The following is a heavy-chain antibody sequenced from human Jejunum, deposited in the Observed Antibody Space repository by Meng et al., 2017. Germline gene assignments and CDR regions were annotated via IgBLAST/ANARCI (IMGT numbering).Heavy chain of an antibody. D-gene: IGHD7-27*01. CDR3: ATRRLVWGSRDFDC. CDR2: VDPEEDET. Sequence: NNPGTSVHVSCVVAAHSTTELTMREVRQAPGKGVDGKGSVDPEEDETIYAQRFQGRDSMVRTEGTCTDSAYMEQSGLTSVNTAVYYGATRRLVWGSRDFDCWGQGTLVTVSS. CDR1: AHSTTELT. J-gene: IGHJ4*02. V-gene: IGHV1-24*01.